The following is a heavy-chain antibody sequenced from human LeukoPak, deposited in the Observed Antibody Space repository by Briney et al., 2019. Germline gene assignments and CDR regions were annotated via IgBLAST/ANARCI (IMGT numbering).Heavy chain of an antibody. CDR2: INQDGGEK. CDR1: GFTFSSYR. D-gene: IGHD2-15*01. Sequence: GGSLRLSCAASGFTFSSYRMSWVRQAPGKGLGWVANINQDGGEKYYVDSVKGRFTISRDNAKNSLYLQMNSLRAEDTAVYYCASIVVVIGTRSFDYWGQGSLVSVSS. V-gene: IGHV3-7*01. J-gene: IGHJ4*02. CDR3: ASIVVVIGTRSFDY.